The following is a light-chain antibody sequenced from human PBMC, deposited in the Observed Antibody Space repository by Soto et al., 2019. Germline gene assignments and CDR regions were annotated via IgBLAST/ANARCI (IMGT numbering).Light chain of an antibody. CDR1: QSLVYSDGNTY. Sequence: DVVMSQSPLSLPVTLGQPASISCRSSQSLVYSDGNTYLNWFQQRPGQSPRRLIYKLSERDSGVPDRFSGRGSGTEFTLTISSLQPDDFATYYCQHYNSYSEAFGQGTKVDIK. J-gene: IGKJ1*01. V-gene: IGKV2-30*01. CDR3: QHYNSYSEA. CDR2: KLS.